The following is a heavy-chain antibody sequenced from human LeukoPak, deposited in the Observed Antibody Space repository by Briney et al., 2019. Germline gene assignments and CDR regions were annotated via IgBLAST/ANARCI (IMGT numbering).Heavy chain of an antibody. V-gene: IGHV3-23*01. CDR3: AKDTSSSGSYFDY. CDR1: GFTFRNYA. CDR2: ISGSGGST. D-gene: IGHD3-10*01. J-gene: IGHJ4*02. Sequence: SGRSLRLSCTALGFTFRNYAISWVRQAPGKGLEWVSAISGSGGSTYYIASVKGRFTISRDNSRNTVFLQMNSLRAEDTAVYSCAKDTSSSGSYFDYWGQGILVTVSS.